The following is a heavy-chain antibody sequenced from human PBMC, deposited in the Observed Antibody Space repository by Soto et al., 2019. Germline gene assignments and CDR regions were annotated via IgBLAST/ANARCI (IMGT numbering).Heavy chain of an antibody. D-gene: IGHD4-17*01. J-gene: IGHJ3*02. Sequence: SETLSLTCAVSGGSISSTNWWSWVRQPPGKGLEWIGEIYHSGSTNYNPSLKGRITISVDKSKNQFSLRLSSVTAADTAVYYCARGPSTTVQDAFDIWGQGTMVTVSS. CDR3: ARGPSTTVQDAFDI. CDR1: GGSISSTNW. CDR2: IYHSGST. V-gene: IGHV4-4*02.